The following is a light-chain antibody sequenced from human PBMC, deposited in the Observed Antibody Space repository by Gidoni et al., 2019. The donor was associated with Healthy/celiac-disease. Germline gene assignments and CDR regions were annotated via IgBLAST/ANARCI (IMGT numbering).Light chain of an antibody. CDR2: KAS. J-gene: IGKJ1*01. Sequence: DIQMTQSPSTLSASVGDRVTITCRASQSISSWLAWYQQKPGKAPKLLIYKASSLESGVPSRFSGSGSGTEFTLTISSLQPYDFATYYCQQLGTFXQXTKVEIK. CDR3: QQLGT. V-gene: IGKV1-5*03. CDR1: QSISSW.